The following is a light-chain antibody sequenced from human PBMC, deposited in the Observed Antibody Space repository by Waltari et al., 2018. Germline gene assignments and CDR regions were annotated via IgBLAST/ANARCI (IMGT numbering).Light chain of an antibody. Sequence: DIHLTQSPSFLSASVGDRVTLTCRASQGISSYLAWYQQKPGKAPKLLIYAASTLQSGVPSRFSGSGSGTEFTLTISSLQPEDFATYYCQQLNSYPLTFGGGTKVEIK. CDR2: AAS. V-gene: IGKV1-9*01. J-gene: IGKJ4*01. CDR3: QQLNSYPLT. CDR1: QGISSY.